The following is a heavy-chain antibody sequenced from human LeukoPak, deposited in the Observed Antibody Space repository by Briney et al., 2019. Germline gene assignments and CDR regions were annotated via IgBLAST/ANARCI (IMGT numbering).Heavy chain of an antibody. D-gene: IGHD3-16*01. Sequence: GGTLTLSCAASGFTVSNTYMTWVRQAPGKGLEWVSVVYSGGRRYNADSVASRFIISRDNAKNTVYLQMSSLRVEDTAVYYCASGRFGDFYFDPMDVWGQGTTVTVSS. V-gene: IGHV3-66*01. CDR2: VYSGGRR. J-gene: IGHJ6*02. CDR1: GFTVSNTY. CDR3: ASGRFGDFYFDPMDV.